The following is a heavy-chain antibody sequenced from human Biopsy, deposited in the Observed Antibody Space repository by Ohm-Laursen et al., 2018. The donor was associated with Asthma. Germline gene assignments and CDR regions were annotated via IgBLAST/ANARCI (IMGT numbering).Heavy chain of an antibody. D-gene: IGHD6-6*01. CDR1: GDAMSTSGSY. CDR3: ARAVSSSSYWYFDL. V-gene: IGHV4-39*02. J-gene: IGHJ2*01. Sequence: TLSLTCIVSGDAMSTSGSYWGWIRQSPGKGLEWIGSIYYSGRTYYNPSLESRVTISADTSNNHFSLKVTSVTAADTAVYYCARAVSSSSYWYFDLWGRGDLATVSS. CDR2: IYYSGRT.